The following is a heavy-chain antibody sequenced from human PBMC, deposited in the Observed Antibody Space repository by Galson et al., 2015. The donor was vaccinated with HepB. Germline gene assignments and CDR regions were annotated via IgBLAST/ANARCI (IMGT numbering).Heavy chain of an antibody. CDR1: GGTFSSYA. V-gene: IGHV1-69*06. Sequence: SVKVSCKASGGTFSSYAISWVRQAPGQGLEWMGGIIPIFGTANYAQKFQGRVTITADKSTSTAYMELSSLRSEDTAVYYCARASCSGGSCYHYYGMDVWAQGTTVTVSS. J-gene: IGHJ6*02. D-gene: IGHD2-15*01. CDR3: ARASCSGGSCYHYYGMDV. CDR2: IIPIFGTA.